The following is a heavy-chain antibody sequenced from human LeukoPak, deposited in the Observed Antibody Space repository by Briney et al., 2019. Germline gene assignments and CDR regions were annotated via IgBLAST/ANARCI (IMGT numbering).Heavy chain of an antibody. D-gene: IGHD3-9*01. CDR2: INHSGST. J-gene: IGHJ4*02. Sequence: KPSETLSLTCAVYGGSFSGYYWSWIRQPPGKGLEWIGEINHSGSTNYNPSLKSRVTISVDTSKNQFSLKLSSVTAADTAVYYCARLQIRYFDWLPLDYWGQRTLVTVSS. V-gene: IGHV4-34*01. CDR3: ARLQIRYFDWLPLDY. CDR1: GGSFSGYY.